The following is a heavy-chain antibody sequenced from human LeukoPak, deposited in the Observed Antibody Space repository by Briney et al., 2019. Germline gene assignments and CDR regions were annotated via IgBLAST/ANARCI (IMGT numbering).Heavy chain of an antibody. D-gene: IGHD3-10*01. J-gene: IGHJ5*02. CDR2: INPSGGST. V-gene: IGHV1-46*01. Sequence: GASVKVSCKASGYTFTSYGISWVRQAPGQGLEWMGIINPSGGSTSYAQKFQGRVAMTRDMSTSTVYMELSSLRSEDTAVYYCARAVRGNWFDPWGQGTLVTVSS. CDR1: GYTFTSYG. CDR3: ARAVRGNWFDP.